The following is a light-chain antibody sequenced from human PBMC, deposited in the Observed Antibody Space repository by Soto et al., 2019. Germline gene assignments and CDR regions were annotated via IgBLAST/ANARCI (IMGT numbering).Light chain of an antibody. J-gene: IGKJ1*01. Sequence: EIELTQSPGTLSLSAGESTTFSCRATQSVSSNYLAWYLPKHGQAPRLLIHGAFKRATGIQNRFSGSGSGTDFTLTISRMEPEDFAVYCCQQYGSSPRTFGQGTKVDIK. CDR2: GAF. CDR1: QSVSSNY. CDR3: QQYGSSPRT. V-gene: IGKV3-20*01.